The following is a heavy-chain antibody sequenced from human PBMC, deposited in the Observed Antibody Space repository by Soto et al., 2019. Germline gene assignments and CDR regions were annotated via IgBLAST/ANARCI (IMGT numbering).Heavy chain of an antibody. J-gene: IGHJ5*02. V-gene: IGHV4-39*01. CDR3: ARQVPAAIRLGWFDP. Sequence: SETLSLTCTVSGGSISRSTYYWGWIRQPPGKGLEWIGSIYYSGSTYYRPSLKSRVTISVDTSKNQFSLKLSSVTAADTAVYYCARQVPAAIRLGWFDPWGQGTLATSPQ. CDR2: IYYSGST. D-gene: IGHD2-2*02. CDR1: GGSISRSTYY.